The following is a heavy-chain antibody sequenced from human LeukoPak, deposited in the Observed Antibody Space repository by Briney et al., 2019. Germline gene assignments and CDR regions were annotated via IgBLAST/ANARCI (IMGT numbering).Heavy chain of an antibody. J-gene: IGHJ4*02. V-gene: IGHV3-7*02. CDR3: SRFEYSSSFDY. CDR1: GFTFSNYW. Sequence: NPGGSLRLSCAASGFTFSNYWMTWVRQAPGRGLEWVANIRQDGSEKYYVDSVKGRFTISRDNAKNTLYLQMNSLRAEDTAMYYCSRFEYSSSFDYWGQGTLVTVSS. D-gene: IGHD6-6*01. CDR2: IRQDGSEK.